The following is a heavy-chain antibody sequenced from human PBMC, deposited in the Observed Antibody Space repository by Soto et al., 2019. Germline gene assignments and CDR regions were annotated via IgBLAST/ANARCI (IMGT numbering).Heavy chain of an antibody. V-gene: IGHV4-59*01. J-gene: IGHJ4*02. CDR1: GCSISSYY. D-gene: IGHD4-17*01. Sequence: SETLSLTCTVSGCSISSYYWSWIRQPPGKGLEWIGNIYYSGSTYYNPSLKSRVTISVDTSKNQFSLKLSSVTAADTAVYYCARTTVTTWYFDYWGQGTLVTVSS. CDR2: IYYSGST. CDR3: ARTTVTTWYFDY.